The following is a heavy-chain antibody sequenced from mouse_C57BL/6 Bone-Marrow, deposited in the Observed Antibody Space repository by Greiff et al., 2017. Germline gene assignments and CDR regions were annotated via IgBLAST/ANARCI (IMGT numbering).Heavy chain of an antibody. CDR3: ALDLGAY. D-gene: IGHD4-1*01. Sequence: QVQLQQPGAELVRPGTSVKLSCKASGYTFTSYRMHWVKQRPGQGLEWIGVIDPCGSYTKYNQKFKGKATLTVDKSSSTAYMQLSSLTSEDSAVYYCALDLGAYWGQGTLVTVSA. V-gene: IGHV1-59*01. J-gene: IGHJ3*01. CDR2: IDPCGSYT. CDR1: GYTFTSYR.